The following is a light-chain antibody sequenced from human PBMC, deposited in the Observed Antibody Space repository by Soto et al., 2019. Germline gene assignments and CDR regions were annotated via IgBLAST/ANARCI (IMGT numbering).Light chain of an antibody. CDR1: QSVSSSY. CDR2: GTS. Sequence: EIVLTQSPGTLSLSPGERATLSCRASQSVSSSYLAWYQQKPGQAPRLLIYGTSSRATGIPDRFSGSGSGTAFPLPSSRVAAEDVAVYFCRHYGGSPLVTFGQGTRLEIK. J-gene: IGKJ5*01. V-gene: IGKV3-20*01. CDR3: RHYGGSPLVT.